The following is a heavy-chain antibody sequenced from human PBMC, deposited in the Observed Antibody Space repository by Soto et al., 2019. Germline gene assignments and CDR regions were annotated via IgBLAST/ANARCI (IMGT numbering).Heavy chain of an antibody. J-gene: IGHJ4*02. CDR1: GFTFSSYG. Sequence: QVQLVESGGGVVQPGRSLRLSCAASGFTFSSYGMHWVRQAPGKGLEWVAGIWYDGSNKYYADSVKGRFTISRDNSKNTLYLQMNSLRAEDTAVYYCAMDNGDLLFDYWGQGTLVTVSS. CDR3: AMDNGDLLFDY. V-gene: IGHV3-33*01. D-gene: IGHD4-17*01. CDR2: IWYDGSNK.